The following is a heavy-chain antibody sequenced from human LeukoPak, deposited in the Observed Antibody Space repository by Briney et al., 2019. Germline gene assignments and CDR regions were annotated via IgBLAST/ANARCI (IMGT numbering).Heavy chain of an antibody. V-gene: IGHV4-34*01. J-gene: IGHJ4*02. Sequence: SETLSLTCTVSGGSISSYYWSWIRQPPGKGLEWIGEINHSGSINYNPSLKSRVTISVDTSKNQFSLKLSSVTAADTAVYYCARGHKATSFDYWGQGTLVTVSS. CDR3: ARGHKATSFDY. CDR2: INHSGSI. D-gene: IGHD5-18*01. CDR1: GGSISSYY.